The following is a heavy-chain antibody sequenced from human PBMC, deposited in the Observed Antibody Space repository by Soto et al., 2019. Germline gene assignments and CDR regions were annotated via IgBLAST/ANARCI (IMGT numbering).Heavy chain of an antibody. Sequence: QVQLVESGGGVVQPGRSLRLSCAASGFTFSSYGMHWVRQAPGKGLEWVAVIWYDGSNKYYADSVKGRFTISRDNSKNTLYLQMNSLRAEDTAVYYCARDEYDSSGYPLDYWGQGTLVTVSS. CDR1: GFTFSSYG. J-gene: IGHJ4*02. D-gene: IGHD3-22*01. CDR2: IWYDGSNK. V-gene: IGHV3-33*01. CDR3: ARDEYDSSGYPLDY.